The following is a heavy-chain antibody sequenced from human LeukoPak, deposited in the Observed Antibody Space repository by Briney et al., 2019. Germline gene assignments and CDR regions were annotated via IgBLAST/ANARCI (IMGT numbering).Heavy chain of an antibody. J-gene: IGHJ4*02. D-gene: IGHD2-2*01. CDR3: ARGGDCSSTSCYEGYYFDY. V-gene: IGHV3-7*01. CDR1: GFTFSSYW. CDR2: IKQDGSEK. Sequence: GGSLRLSCAASGFTFSSYWMSWVRQAPGKGLEWVANIKQDGSEKYYVDSVKGRFTISRDNAKNSLYLQMNSLRAEDTAVYYCARGGDCSSTSCYEGYYFDYWGQGTLVTVSS.